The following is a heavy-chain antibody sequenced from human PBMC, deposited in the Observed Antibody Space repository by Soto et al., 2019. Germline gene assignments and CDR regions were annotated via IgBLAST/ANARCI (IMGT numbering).Heavy chain of an antibody. D-gene: IGHD2-2*01. V-gene: IGHV3-30*03. Sequence: GGSLRLSCATSGLSFNDYAMYWVRQAPGQGLEWVANISSGGYHQFYLDNLRGRFTVLRDNSKNSLYLQMNCLSPEDTAVYYCSRGTDCPQSSSIHSDYWDRGTVVTVSS. CDR1: GLSFNDYA. J-gene: IGHJ4*02. CDR2: ISSGGYHQ. CDR3: SRGTDCPQSSSIHSDY.